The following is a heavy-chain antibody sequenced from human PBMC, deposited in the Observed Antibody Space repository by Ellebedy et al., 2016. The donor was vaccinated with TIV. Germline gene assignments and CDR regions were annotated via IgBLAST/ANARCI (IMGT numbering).Heavy chain of an antibody. D-gene: IGHD5-18*01. Sequence: GESLKISCAASGFTFSSYSMNWVRQAPGKGLEWVSYISSSSTIYYADSVKGRFTISRDNAKNSLYLQMNSLRDEDTAVYYCARALGYSYGPKSYYFDYWGQGTLVTVSS. V-gene: IGHV3-48*02. CDR1: GFTFSSYS. CDR3: ARALGYSYGPKSYYFDY. J-gene: IGHJ4*02. CDR2: ISSSSTI.